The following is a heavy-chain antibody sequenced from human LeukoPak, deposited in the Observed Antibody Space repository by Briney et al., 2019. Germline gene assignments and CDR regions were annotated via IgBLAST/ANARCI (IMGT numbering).Heavy chain of an antibody. V-gene: IGHV1-2*02. D-gene: IGHD5-24*01. CDR2: INPNSGGT. CDR3: AREMATIQSFDY. CDR1: GYTFTGYY. Sequence: ASVKASCKASGYTFTGYYMHWVRQAPGQGLEWMGWINPNSGGTNYAQKFQGRVTMTRDTSISTAYMELSRLRSDDTAVYYCAREMATIQSFDYWGQGTLVTVSS. J-gene: IGHJ4*02.